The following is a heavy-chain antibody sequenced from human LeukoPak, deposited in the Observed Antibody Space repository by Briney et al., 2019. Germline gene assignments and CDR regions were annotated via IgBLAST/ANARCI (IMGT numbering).Heavy chain of an antibody. Sequence: GGSLRLSCAASGFTFSSYAMSWVRQAPGKGLEWVSAISGSGGSTYYADSVKGRFTISRDNSKNTLYLQMNSLRAEDTAVYYCAKDLSVAGPGSYYYGMDVWGQGTTVTVSS. CDR2: ISGSGGST. V-gene: IGHV3-23*01. CDR1: GFTFSSYA. CDR3: AKDLSVAGPGSYYYGMDV. J-gene: IGHJ6*02. D-gene: IGHD6-19*01.